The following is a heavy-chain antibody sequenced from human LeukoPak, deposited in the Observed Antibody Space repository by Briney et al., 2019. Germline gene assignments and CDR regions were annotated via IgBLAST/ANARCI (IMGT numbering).Heavy chain of an antibody. CDR1: VYTFTIYD. J-gene: IGHJ4*02. CDR3: ARGPMYSSSPLGY. D-gene: IGHD6-6*01. Sequence: ASVKVSCKASVYTFTIYDINWVRQATGQGVEWMGWMNPNSGNTGYAQRFQGRVTITRNTSISTAYMELSSLRSEDTAVYYCARGPMYSSSPLGYWGQGTLVTVSS. V-gene: IGHV1-8*03. CDR2: MNPNSGNT.